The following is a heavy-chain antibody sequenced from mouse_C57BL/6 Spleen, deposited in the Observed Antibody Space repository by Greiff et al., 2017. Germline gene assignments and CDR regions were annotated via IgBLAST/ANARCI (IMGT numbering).Heavy chain of an antibody. D-gene: IGHD2-13*01. CDR1: GFSFNTYA. J-gene: IGHJ4*01. V-gene: IGHV10-1*01. CDR2: IRSKSNNYAT. CDR3: VSVYYGALYAMDY. Sequence: EVQRVEPGGGLVQPKGSLKLSCAASGFSFNTYAMNWVRQAPGKGLEWVARIRSKSNNYATYSADSVKDRFTISRDDSESMLYLQMNNLKTEDTAMYYCVSVYYGALYAMDYWGQGTSVTVSS.